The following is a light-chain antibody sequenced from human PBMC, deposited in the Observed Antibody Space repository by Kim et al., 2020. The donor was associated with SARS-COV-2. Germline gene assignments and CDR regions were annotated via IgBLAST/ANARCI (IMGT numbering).Light chain of an antibody. J-gene: IGLJ1*01. CDR3: QAWDSSNHNYV. CDR2: QDN. V-gene: IGLV3-1*01. CDR1: KLGDKY. Sequence: SYELTQPPSVSVSPGQTASITCSGYKLGDKYVSWYQQKPGQSPVVVIYQDNQRPSGIPERFSGSNSGNTATLTISGTQAMDEADYYCQAWDSSNHNYVFGAGTKVTVL.